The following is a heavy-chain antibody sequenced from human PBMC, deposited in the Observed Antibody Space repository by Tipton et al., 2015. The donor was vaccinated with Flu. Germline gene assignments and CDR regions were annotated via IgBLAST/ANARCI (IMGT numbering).Heavy chain of an antibody. J-gene: IGHJ3*02. CDR2: INHSGST. Sequence: TLSLTCAVYGESFSGYYWSWIRQPPGKGLEWIGEINHSGSTNYNPSLKSRVTISVDTSKNQFSLKLSSVTAADTAVYYCARGYLSGAFDIWGQGTMVTVSS. V-gene: IGHV4-34*01. D-gene: IGHD2/OR15-2a*01. CDR1: GESFSGYY. CDR3: ARGYLSGAFDI.